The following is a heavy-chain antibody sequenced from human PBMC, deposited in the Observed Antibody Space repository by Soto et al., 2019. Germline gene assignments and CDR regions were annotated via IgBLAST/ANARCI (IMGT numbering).Heavy chain of an antibody. CDR3: AKDSSSSSDYDYGMDV. Sequence: QVQLVESGGGVVQPGRSLRLSCAASGFTFSSYGMHWVRQAPGKGLEWVAVISYDGSNKYYADSVKGRFTISRDNSKNPLYLQMHSPRAEDTGVSYCAKDSSSSSDYDYGMDVWGQGTMVTVSS. J-gene: IGHJ6*02. V-gene: IGHV3-30*18. CDR1: GFTFSSYG. CDR2: ISYDGSNK. D-gene: IGHD6-6*01.